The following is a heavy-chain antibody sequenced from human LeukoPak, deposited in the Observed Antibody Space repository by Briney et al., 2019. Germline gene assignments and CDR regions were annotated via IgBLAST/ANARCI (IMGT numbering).Heavy chain of an antibody. J-gene: IGHJ4*02. CDR1: GDSISSYY. CDR3: ARHTSGTYLGDLDY. D-gene: IGHD1-26*01. V-gene: IGHV4-59*08. Sequence: PSETLSLTCTVSGDSISSYYWSWIRQPPGKRLERIGYIYYSGTTNYNPSLKSRVTISVDTSKNQFSLKLSSVTAADTAVYYCARHTSGTYLGDLDYWGQGTLVTVSS. CDR2: IYYSGTT.